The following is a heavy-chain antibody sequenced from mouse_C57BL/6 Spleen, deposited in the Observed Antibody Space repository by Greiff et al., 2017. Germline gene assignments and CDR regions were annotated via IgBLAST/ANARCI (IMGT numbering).Heavy chain of an antibody. CDR3: TKGSGPFDY. CDR2: IDPENGDT. Sequence: EVQLQQSGAELVRPGASVKLSCTASGFNIKDDYMHWVKQRPEQGLEWIGWIDPENGDTEYASKFQGKATITADTSSNTAYLQLSSLTSEDTAVYYCTKGSGPFDYWGQGTTLTVSS. V-gene: IGHV14-4*01. D-gene: IGHD3-2*02. CDR1: GFNIKDDY. J-gene: IGHJ2*01.